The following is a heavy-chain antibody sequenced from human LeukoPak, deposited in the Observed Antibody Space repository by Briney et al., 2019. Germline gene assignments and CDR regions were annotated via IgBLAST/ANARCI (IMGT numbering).Heavy chain of an antibody. Sequence: GGSLRFSCAASGFTFSSYWMSWVRQAPGKGLEWVASIKQDGSEKYYVYSVKGRFTISRDNAKNSLYLQMNSLRAEDTAVYYCARDRAWSGGVGYFDYWGQGTPVTVSS. V-gene: IGHV3-7*01. D-gene: IGHD2-15*01. CDR1: GFTFSSYW. J-gene: IGHJ4*02. CDR2: IKQDGSEK. CDR3: ARDRAWSGGVGYFDY.